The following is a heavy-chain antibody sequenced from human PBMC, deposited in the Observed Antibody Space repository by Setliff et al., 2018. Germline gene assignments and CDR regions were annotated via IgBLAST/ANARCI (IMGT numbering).Heavy chain of an antibody. CDR1: GFSFSDAW. V-gene: IGHV3-23*01. CDR3: AKVQRRGWYSYFEDAFDI. CDR2: ISGSGGST. D-gene: IGHD1-26*01. Sequence: PGGSLRLSCAGSGFSFSDAWMNWVRQAPGKGLEWVSAISGSGGSTYYADSVKGRFTISRDNSKNTLYLDMKRLRVEDTAIYSCAKVQRRGWYSYFEDAFDIWGQGTVVTVSS. J-gene: IGHJ3*02.